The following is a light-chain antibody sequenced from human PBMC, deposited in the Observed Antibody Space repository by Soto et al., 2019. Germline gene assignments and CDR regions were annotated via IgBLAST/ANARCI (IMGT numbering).Light chain of an antibody. V-gene: IGKV1-5*03. CDR1: QSISSW. CDR3: QQYNSYS. CDR2: KAS. J-gene: IGKJ2*01. Sequence: DIQMTQSPSTLSASVGDRVTITCRASQSISSWLAWYQQKPGQAPKLLIYKASSLESGVPSRFSGSGSGTEFTLTISSLQPDDFATYYCQQYNSYSFGQGTKLEIK.